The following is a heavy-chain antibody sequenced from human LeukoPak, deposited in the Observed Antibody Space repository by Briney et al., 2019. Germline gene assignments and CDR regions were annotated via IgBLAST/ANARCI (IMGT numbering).Heavy chain of an antibody. CDR2: IIPIFGTA. CDR1: GYTFASYA. D-gene: IGHD6-13*01. V-gene: IGHV1-69*05. CDR3: GAAAAVVKWFDP. Sequence: PVKVSCKASGYTFASYALNWVRQAPGEGLEWMGGIIPIFGTANYAQKFQGRVTITTDASTSTAYMELISLRSDDTAVYYCGAAAAVVKWFDPWGQGNLVTLSS. J-gene: IGHJ5*02.